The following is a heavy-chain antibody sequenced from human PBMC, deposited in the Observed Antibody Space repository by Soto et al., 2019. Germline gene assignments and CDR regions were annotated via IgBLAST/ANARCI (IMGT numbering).Heavy chain of an antibody. CDR2: IWYDGSNK. CDR3: ARFSIAGTPNFYYYYGMDV. D-gene: IGHD6-13*01. Sequence: GGSLRLSCAASGFTFSSYGMHWVRQAPGKGLEWVAVIWYDGSNKYYADSVKGRFTISRDNSKNTLYLQMNNLRAEDTAVYYCARFSIAGTPNFYYYYGMDVWGQGTTVTVSS. J-gene: IGHJ6*02. CDR1: GFTFSSYG. V-gene: IGHV3-33*01.